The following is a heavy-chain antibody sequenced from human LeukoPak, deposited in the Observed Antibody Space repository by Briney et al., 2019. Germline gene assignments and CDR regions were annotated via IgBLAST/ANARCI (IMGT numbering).Heavy chain of an antibody. V-gene: IGHV4-4*02. J-gene: IGHJ4*02. D-gene: IGHD4-17*01. CDR1: GGSISSSNW. CDR3: ARKATVKTRGLDY. CDR2: IYHSGST. Sequence: SGTLSLTCAVSGGSISSSNWWSWVRQPPVKGLEWIGEIYHSGSTNYNPSLKSRVTISVDKSKNQFSLKLSSVTAADTAVYYCARKATVKTRGLDYWGQGTLVTVSS.